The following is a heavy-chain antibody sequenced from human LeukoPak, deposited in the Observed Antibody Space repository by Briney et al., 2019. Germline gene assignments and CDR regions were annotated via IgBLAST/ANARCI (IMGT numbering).Heavy chain of an antibody. CDR2: NPNSGGT. V-gene: IGHV1-2*02. Sequence: NPNSGGTNYAQKFQGRVTITRDTSISTAYMELSRLRSDDTAVYYCARVPGHDGYYYYGMDVWGQGTTVTVSS. CDR3: ARVPGHDGYYYYGMDV. J-gene: IGHJ6*02.